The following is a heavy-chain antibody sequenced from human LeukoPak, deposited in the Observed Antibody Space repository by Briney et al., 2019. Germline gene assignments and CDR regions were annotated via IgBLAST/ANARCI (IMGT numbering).Heavy chain of an antibody. D-gene: IGHD3-22*01. CDR2: IYYSGST. CDR3: ARDLHEYYYDSSGYSAFDI. V-gene: IGHV4-39*07. J-gene: IGHJ3*02. Sequence: SETLSLTCTVSGGSISSSSYYWSWIRQPPGKGLEWIGSIYYSGSTYYNPSLKSRVAISVDTSKNQFSLKLSSVTAADTAVYYCARDLHEYYYDSSGYSAFDIWGQGTMVTVSS. CDR1: GGSISSSSYY.